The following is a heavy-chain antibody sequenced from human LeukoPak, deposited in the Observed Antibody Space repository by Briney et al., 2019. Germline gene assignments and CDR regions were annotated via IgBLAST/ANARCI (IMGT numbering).Heavy chain of an antibody. V-gene: IGHV1-18*01. Sequence: ASVKVSCKASGYTFTSYGISWVRQAPGRGLEWVGWISGYNGDTNSARKLQGRVTMTTDTSTSTAYMELRSLISDDTAVYYCARDQRSSCTGGTCYYFDYWGQGTLVTVSP. D-gene: IGHD2-15*01. CDR2: ISGYNGDT. CDR1: GYTFTSYG. J-gene: IGHJ4*02. CDR3: ARDQRSSCTGGTCYYFDY.